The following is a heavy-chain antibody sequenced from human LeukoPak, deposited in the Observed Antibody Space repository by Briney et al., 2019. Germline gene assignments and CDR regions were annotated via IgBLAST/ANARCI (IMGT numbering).Heavy chain of an antibody. CDR3: AKGGTGTTLDYYYYGMDV. Sequence: GGSLRLSCAASGFTFSSYGMHWVRQAPGKGLEWVAVISYDGSNKYYADSVKGQFTISRDNSKNTLYLQMNSLRAEDTAVYYCAKGGTGTTLDYYYYGMDVWGQGTTVTVSS. CDR2: ISYDGSNK. V-gene: IGHV3-30*18. D-gene: IGHD1-1*01. CDR1: GFTFSSYG. J-gene: IGHJ6*02.